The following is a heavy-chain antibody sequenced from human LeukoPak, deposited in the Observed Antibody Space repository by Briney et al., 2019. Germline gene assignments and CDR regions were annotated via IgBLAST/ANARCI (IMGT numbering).Heavy chain of an antibody. CDR3: ARHIGRGIQDMDV. Sequence: SETLSLTSIVSGGSIGTYYWSCIRQSPGKGLGGGWYIYVTGGTRYNPYLQSRVSISLNRSRNQFLLKMSSVPAADTAVYYCARHIGRGIQDMDVGGPGTKVTVSS. V-gene: IGHV4-59*08. CDR1: GGSIGTYY. CDR2: IYVTGGT. J-gene: IGHJ6*02. D-gene: IGHD6-13*01.